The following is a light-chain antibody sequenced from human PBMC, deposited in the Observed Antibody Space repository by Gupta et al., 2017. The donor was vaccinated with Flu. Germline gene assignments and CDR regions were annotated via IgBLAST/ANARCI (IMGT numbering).Light chain of an antibody. V-gene: IGKV1-5*03. CDR3: REYKTYSIT. CDR2: KAS. CDR1: HSISIW. J-gene: IGKJ5*01. Sequence: DVQLTQSPSTLSASVGDRVTITCRASHSISIWLAWYQQKPGKAPKLLISKASTLENGVPSRLSGRGSGTAFTLTISRLKPEDFATYYCREYKTYSITFGQGTRLEMK.